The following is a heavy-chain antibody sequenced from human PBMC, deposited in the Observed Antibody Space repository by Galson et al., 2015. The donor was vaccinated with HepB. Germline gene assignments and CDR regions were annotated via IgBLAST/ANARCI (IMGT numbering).Heavy chain of an antibody. Sequence: VKVSCKASGYTFTSYGISWVRQAPGQGLEWMGWISAYNGNTNYAQKLQGRVTMTTDTSTSTAYMELRSLRSDDTAVYYCATGPRGYYYEEGPDAFDIWGQGTMVTVSS. CDR3: ATGPRGYYYEEGPDAFDI. V-gene: IGHV1-18*01. J-gene: IGHJ3*02. CDR1: GYTFTSYG. D-gene: IGHD3-22*01. CDR2: ISAYNGNT.